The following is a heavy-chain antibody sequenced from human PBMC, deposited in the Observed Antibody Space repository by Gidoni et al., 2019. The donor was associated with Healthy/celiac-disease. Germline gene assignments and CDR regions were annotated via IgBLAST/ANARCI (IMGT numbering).Heavy chain of an antibody. V-gene: IGHV4-34*01. CDR1: GGSFSGYY. J-gene: IGHJ4*02. CDR3: ARGGSARYCSSTSCYALGY. D-gene: IGHD2-2*01. Sequence: QVQLQQWGAGLLKPSETLSLTCAVYGGSFSGYYWSWIRQPPGKGLEWMGEMNHSGRTNYNPALKSRVTISVDTSKNQFSLKLSSVTAADTAVYYCARGGSARYCSSTSCYALGYWGQGTLVTVSS. CDR2: MNHSGRT.